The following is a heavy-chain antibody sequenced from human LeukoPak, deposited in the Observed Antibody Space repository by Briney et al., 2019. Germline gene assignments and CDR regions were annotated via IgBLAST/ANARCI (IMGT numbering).Heavy chain of an antibody. CDR1: GFTFSSYA. V-gene: IGHV3-30*14. D-gene: IGHD3-9*01. J-gene: IGHJ4*02. CDR3: ARRLLTGYYEF. Sequence: GGSLRLSCAASGFTFSSYAMHWVRQAPGKGLEWVAVISYDGSNKYYADSVKGRFTISRDNSKNMLYLQMNSLRAEDTAVYYCARRLLTGYYEFWGQGTLVTVSS. CDR2: ISYDGSNK.